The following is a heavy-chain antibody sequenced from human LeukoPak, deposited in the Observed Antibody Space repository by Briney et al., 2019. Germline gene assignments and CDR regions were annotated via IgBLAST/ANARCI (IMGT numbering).Heavy chain of an antibody. CDR3: ARRRVVGSTEFDY. J-gene: IGHJ4*02. D-gene: IGHD1-26*01. CDR2: IYYSGST. Sequence: SETLSLTCTVSGGSISSYYWSWIRQPPGKGLEWIGYIYYSGSTNYNPSLKSRVTISVDTSKNQFSLKLSSVTAADTAVYYCARRRVVGSTEFDYWGQGTLVTVSS. V-gene: IGHV4-59*01. CDR1: GGSISSYY.